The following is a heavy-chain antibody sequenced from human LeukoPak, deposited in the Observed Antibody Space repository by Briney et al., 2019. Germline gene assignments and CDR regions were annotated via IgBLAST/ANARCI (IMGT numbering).Heavy chain of an antibody. CDR1: GYTFTGYY. J-gene: IGHJ4*02. CDR2: INPNSGGT. CDR3: ARDRFGYSYGYEYYFDY. V-gene: IGHV1-2*02. D-gene: IGHD5-18*01. Sequence: ASVKVSCKASGYTFTGYYMHWVRQAPGQGLEWMGWINPNSGGTNYAQKFQGRVTMTRDTSISTAYMELSRLRSDDTAVYYCARDRFGYSYGYEYYFDYWGQGTLVTVSS.